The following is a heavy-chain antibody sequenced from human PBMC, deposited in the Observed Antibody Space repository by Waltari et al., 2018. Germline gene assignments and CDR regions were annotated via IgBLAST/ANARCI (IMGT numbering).Heavy chain of an antibody. D-gene: IGHD2-21*02. V-gene: IGHV3-30*02. J-gene: IGHJ4*02. Sequence: QVQLVESGGGVVQPGGSLRLSCAASGFTFSSYGMHWCRQAPGKGLEWVAFIRYDGSNKYYADSVKGRFTISRDNSKNTLYLQMNSLRAEDTAVYYCAKGDRSPYYFDYWGQGTLVTVSS. CDR1: GFTFSSYG. CDR2: IRYDGSNK. CDR3: AKGDRSPYYFDY.